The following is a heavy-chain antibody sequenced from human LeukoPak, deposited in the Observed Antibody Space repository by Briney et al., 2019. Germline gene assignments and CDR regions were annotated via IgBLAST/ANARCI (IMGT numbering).Heavy chain of an antibody. CDR3: AKDTISGYSSGWFANWFDP. CDR1: GFTFDDYA. CDR2: ISWNSGSI. D-gene: IGHD6-19*01. V-gene: IGHV3-9*01. Sequence: GGSLRLSCAASGFTFDDYAMHWVRQAPGKGLEWVSGISWNSGSIGYAGSVKGRFTISRDNAKNSLYLQMNSLRAEDTALYYCAKDTISGYSSGWFANWFDPWGQGTLVTVSS. J-gene: IGHJ5*02.